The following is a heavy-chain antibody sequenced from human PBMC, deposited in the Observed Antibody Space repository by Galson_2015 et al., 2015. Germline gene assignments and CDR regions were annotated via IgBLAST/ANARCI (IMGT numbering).Heavy chain of an antibody. Sequence: SLRLSCAASGFIFTNYAMSWVRQAPGKGLEWVSTISGSAGSTYYTDSVKGRFSITRDNSKNTLFLQLDNLRAEDTAVYYCAKEGQFSYYYDSSGANWFDPWGQGTLVTVSS. CDR2: ISGSAGST. V-gene: IGHV3-23*01. CDR3: AKEGQFSYYYDSSGANWFDP. CDR1: GFIFTNYA. J-gene: IGHJ5*02. D-gene: IGHD3-22*01.